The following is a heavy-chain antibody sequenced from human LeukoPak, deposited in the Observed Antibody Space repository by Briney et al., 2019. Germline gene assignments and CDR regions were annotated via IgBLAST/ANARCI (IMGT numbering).Heavy chain of an antibody. CDR2: IYTSGST. CDR1: GDSSSSYY. V-gene: IGHV4-4*07. J-gene: IGHJ4*02. CDR3: VRDSSGWYRFDY. D-gene: IGHD6-19*01. Sequence: SETLSLTCTVSGDSSSSYYWSWIRQPAGKGLEWIGRIYTSGSTNYNPSLKSRVTMSVDTSKNQFSLELSSVTAADTAVYYCVRDSSGWYRFDYWGQGTLVTVSS.